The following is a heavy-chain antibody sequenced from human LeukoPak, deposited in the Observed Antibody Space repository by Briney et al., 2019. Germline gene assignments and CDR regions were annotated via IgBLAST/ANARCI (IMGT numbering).Heavy chain of an antibody. J-gene: IGHJ4*02. D-gene: IGHD4-17*01. CDR1: GGSFSGYY. Sequence: SETLSLTCAVYGGSFSGYYWSWIRQPPGKGLEWIGEINHSGSTNYNPSLKSRVTISVATSKNQFSLKLSSVTAADTAVYYCARVEGGYGDSDYWGQGTLVTVSS. CDR3: ARVEGGYGDSDY. CDR2: INHSGST. V-gene: IGHV4-34*01.